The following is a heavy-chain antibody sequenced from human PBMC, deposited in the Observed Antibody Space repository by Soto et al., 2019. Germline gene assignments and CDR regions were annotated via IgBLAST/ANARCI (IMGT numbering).Heavy chain of an antibody. D-gene: IGHD5-12*01. CDR3: ARDGSHYFDY. V-gene: IGHV5-10-1*01. CDR1: GYSFTSYW. Sequence: PGESLKISWKGSGYSFTSYWINWVRQMPGKGLEWMGRIDPSDSYTNYSPSFQGHVTISADKSISTAYLQWSSLKASDTAVYYCARDGSHYFDYWGQGTLVTVSS. CDR2: IDPSDSYT. J-gene: IGHJ4*02.